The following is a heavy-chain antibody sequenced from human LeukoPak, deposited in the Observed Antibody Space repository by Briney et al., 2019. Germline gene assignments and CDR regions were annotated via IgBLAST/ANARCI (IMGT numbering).Heavy chain of an antibody. Sequence: GESLKISCKSSGYLFSTYWIDLVRQVPGKGLEWMRIFYTGDSYTGYSPSFECQVTISADISINTACLQWTSLNASDTAMYYCARSGTRGFDYWGQGTLVTVSP. CDR3: ARSGTRGFDY. CDR2: FYTGDSYT. CDR1: GYLFSTYW. D-gene: IGHD3-10*01. J-gene: IGHJ4*02. V-gene: IGHV5-51*01.